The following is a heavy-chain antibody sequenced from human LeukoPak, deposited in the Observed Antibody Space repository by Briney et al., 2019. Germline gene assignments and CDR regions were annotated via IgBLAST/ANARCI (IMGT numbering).Heavy chain of an antibody. CDR3: ARDRSSSW. Sequence: KTGGSLRLSCAASGFTFSRYSMNWVRQAPGKGLEWVSSISSSSSYIYYADSVKGRFTISRDNAKNSLYLQMNSLRAEDTAVYFCARDRSSSWWGQGTLVTVSS. CDR2: ISSSSSYI. J-gene: IGHJ4*02. V-gene: IGHV3-21*01. D-gene: IGHD6-13*01. CDR1: GFTFSRYS.